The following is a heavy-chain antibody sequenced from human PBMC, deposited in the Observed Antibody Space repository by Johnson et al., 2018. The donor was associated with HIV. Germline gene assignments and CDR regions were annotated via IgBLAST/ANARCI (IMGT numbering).Heavy chain of an antibody. J-gene: IGHJ3*02. CDR3: AREEGSGEPPNAFDI. Sequence: QEKLVESGGGLVQPGRSLRLSCAASGFSFSDSAMHWVRQAQGKGLEWVAVISFDGSTIYYADSVKGRFTISRDNAKNSLYLQMNSLRVEDTAVYYCAREEGSGEPPNAFDIWGQGTMVTVSS. D-gene: IGHD3-16*01. CDR1: GFSFSDSA. V-gene: IGHV3-30-3*01. CDR2: ISFDGSTI.